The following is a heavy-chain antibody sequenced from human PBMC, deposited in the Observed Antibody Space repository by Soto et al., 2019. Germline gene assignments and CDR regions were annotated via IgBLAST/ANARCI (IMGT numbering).Heavy chain of an antibody. J-gene: IGHJ4*02. Sequence: PGGSLRLSCAASGYTFSDYCMSWIRQAPGKGLEWISYIDTSGTKIYYADSVKGRFTITRDNAKNSLYLEMNSLRDEDTAVYYCASHYDMWSGYLSPVDYWGQGTPVTVSS. CDR1: GYTFSDYC. V-gene: IGHV3-11*01. CDR3: ASHYDMWSGYLSPVDY. D-gene: IGHD3-3*01. CDR2: IDTSGTKI.